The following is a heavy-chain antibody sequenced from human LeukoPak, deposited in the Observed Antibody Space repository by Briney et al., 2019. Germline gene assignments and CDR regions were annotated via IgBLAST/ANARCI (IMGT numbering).Heavy chain of an antibody. D-gene: IGHD3-22*01. CDR3: AKDGVYYDSSGYYFDY. CDR1: GFTFSSYG. CDR2: ISYDGSNK. Sequence: GGSLRLSCAASGFTFSSYGMHWVRQAPGKGLEWVAVISYDGSNKSYADSVKGRFTISRDNSKNTLYLQMNSLRAEDTAVYYCAKDGVYYDSSGYYFDYWGQGTLVTVSS. V-gene: IGHV3-30*18. J-gene: IGHJ4*02.